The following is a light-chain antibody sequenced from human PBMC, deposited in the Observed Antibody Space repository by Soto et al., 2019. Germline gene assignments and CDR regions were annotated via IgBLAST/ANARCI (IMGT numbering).Light chain of an antibody. CDR2: GAS. CDR1: QSVSSSY. Sequence: EIVLKQSPGTLSLSPGERATLSCRASQSVSSSYLAWYQQKPGQAPRLLIYGASSSATGIPDRFSGSGSGTDFTLTISRLEPEDFSVYYWHQFGSSSLPCGPGTKVDI. CDR3: HQFGSSSLP. V-gene: IGKV3-20*01. J-gene: IGKJ3*01.